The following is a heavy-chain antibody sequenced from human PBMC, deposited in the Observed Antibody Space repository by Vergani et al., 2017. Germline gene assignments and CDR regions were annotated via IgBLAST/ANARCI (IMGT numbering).Heavy chain of an antibody. CDR3: ARDNFLLVVAATYGMDV. J-gene: IGHJ6*02. D-gene: IGHD2-15*01. CDR2: IKQDGSEK. Sequence: VQLVESGGGLVKPGGSLRLSCAASGYTFSSYWMSWVRQAPGKGLEWVANIKQDGSEKYYVDSVKGRFTISRDNAKNSLYLQMNSLRAEDTAVYYCARDNFLLVVAATYGMDVWGQGTTVTVSS. V-gene: IGHV3-7*03. CDR1: GYTFSSYW.